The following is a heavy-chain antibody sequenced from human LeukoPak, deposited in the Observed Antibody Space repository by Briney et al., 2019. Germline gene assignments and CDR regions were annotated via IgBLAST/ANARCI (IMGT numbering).Heavy chain of an antibody. CDR3: AKGYSYGWTDY. D-gene: IGHD5-18*01. V-gene: IGHV3-23*01. CDR1: GFTFSNYA. Sequence: SGGSLRLSCAASGFTFSNYAMSWVRQAPGKGLEWVSGISGSGGSTYYVDSVKGRFTISRDYSKNTLYLQMNSLRAEDTAVYYCAKGYSYGWTDYWGQGTLVTVSS. CDR2: ISGSGGST. J-gene: IGHJ4*02.